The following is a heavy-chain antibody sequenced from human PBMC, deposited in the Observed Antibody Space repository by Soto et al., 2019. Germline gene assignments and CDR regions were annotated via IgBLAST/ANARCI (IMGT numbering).Heavy chain of an antibody. V-gene: IGHV4-39*01. CDR1: GGSISSSSYY. Sequence: QLQLQESGPGLVRPSETLSLTCTVSGGSISSSSYYWGWIRQPPGKGLEWIGSIYYSGSTYYNPPRAGRAPITGDTSKHQFSPKLSSVTAADTAVYYCASPKIAFYNWFAPWGQGTLVTVSS. CDR3: ASPKIAFYNWFAP. J-gene: IGHJ5*02. CDR2: IYYSGST. D-gene: IGHD3-3*02.